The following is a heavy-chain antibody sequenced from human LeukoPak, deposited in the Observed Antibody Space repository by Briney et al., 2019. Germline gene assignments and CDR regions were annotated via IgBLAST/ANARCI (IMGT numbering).Heavy chain of an antibody. CDR1: GFTVSSNC. J-gene: IGHJ4*02. CDR2: IYSGGST. V-gene: IGHV3-66*01. D-gene: IGHD3-10*01. Sequence: GGSLRLSCAASGFTVSSNCMSWVCQAPGKGLEWVSVIYSGGSTYYADSVKGRFTISRDNSKNTLYLQMNSLRAEDTAVYYCARGYYGSGSYSLDYWGQGTLVTVSS. CDR3: ARGYYGSGSYSLDY.